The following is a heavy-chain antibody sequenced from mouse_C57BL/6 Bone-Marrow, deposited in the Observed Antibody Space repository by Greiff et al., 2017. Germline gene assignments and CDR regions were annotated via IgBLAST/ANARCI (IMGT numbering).Heavy chain of an antibody. CDR2: IDPSDSYT. J-gene: IGHJ2*01. V-gene: IGHV1-50*01. CDR1: GYTFTSYW. D-gene: IGHD1-2*01. Sequence: QVQLQQPGAELVKPGASVKLSCKASGYTFTSYWMQWVQQRPGQGLEWIGEIDPSDSYTNYNQKFKGKATLTVDTSSSTAYMQLSSLTSEDSAVYYCARRDYGGYWGQGTTLTVSS. CDR3: ARRDYGGY.